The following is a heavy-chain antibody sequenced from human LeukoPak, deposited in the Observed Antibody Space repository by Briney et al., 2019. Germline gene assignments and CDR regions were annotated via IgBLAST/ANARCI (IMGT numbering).Heavy chain of an antibody. CDR1: GFTFNRNA. Sequence: GGSLRLSCAASGFTFNRNAISWVRQAPGKGLEWVSTIGGSGDKTFYANPVKGRFTISRDNSKNMLYLQMSSLTGEDTALYYCVRRGDASSGWGDHDYWGQGALVTVSS. J-gene: IGHJ4*02. D-gene: IGHD6-19*01. CDR3: VRRGDASSGWGDHDY. V-gene: IGHV3-23*01. CDR2: IGGSGDKT.